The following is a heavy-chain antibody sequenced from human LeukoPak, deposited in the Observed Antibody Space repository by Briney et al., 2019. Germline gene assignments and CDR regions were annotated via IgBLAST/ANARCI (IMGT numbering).Heavy chain of an antibody. CDR2: INHSGST. CDR3: ARGRPVPGCAFGI. V-gene: IGHV4-34*01. Sequence: SETLSLTCAVYGGSFSGYYWSWIRQPPGKGLEWSGEINHSGSTNYNPSLKSRVTISVDTSKNQFSLKLSSVTAADTAVYYCARGRPVPGCAFGIWGQGTMVTVSS. J-gene: IGHJ3*02. CDR1: GGSFSGYY.